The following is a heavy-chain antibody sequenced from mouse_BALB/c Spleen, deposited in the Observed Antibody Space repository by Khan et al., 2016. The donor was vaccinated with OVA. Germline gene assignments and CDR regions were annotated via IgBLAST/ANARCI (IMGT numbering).Heavy chain of an antibody. V-gene: IGHV1S136*01. CDR2: INPYNGGT. Sequence: IQLVQSGPELVKPGASVKMSCKASGYIFTNYVLHWVKQKPGQGLEWIGYINPYNGGTQYNEKFKGKATLASDKSSITAYMELSSLTSEDSAVYYCARGNWQSYYFDYWGQGTTLTRSS. D-gene: IGHD4-1*01. CDR3: ARGNWQSYYFDY. J-gene: IGHJ2*01. CDR1: GYIFTNYV.